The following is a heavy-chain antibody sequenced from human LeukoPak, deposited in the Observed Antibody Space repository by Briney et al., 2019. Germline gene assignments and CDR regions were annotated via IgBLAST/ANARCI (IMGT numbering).Heavy chain of an antibody. J-gene: IGHJ6*03. D-gene: IGHD1-26*01. CDR2: IYYSGST. V-gene: IGHV4-39*01. CDR1: GGSISSSSYY. CDR3: ARAPWDPYYYYYMDV. Sequence: SETLSLTCTVSGGSISSSSYYWGWIRQPPGKGLEWIGSIYYSGSTYYNPSLKSRVTISVDTSKNQFSLKLSSVTAADTAVYYCARAPWDPYYYYYMDVWGKGTTVTVSS.